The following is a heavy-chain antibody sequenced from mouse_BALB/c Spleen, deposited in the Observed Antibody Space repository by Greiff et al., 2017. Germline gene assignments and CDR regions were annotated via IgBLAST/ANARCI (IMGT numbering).Heavy chain of an antibody. V-gene: IGHV1-9*01. CDR3: ARGSPYYFHLDY. CDR2: ILPGSGST. J-gene: IGHJ2*01. D-gene: IGHD1-1*01. Sequence: VQGVASGAELMQPGASVSISCKATGYTFSSYWIEWVKQRPGHGLEWIGEILPGSGSTNYNEKFKGKATFTADTSSNTAYMQLSRLTSEDSAVYYCARGSPYYFHLDYWGQGTTLTVSA. CDR1: GYTFSSYW.